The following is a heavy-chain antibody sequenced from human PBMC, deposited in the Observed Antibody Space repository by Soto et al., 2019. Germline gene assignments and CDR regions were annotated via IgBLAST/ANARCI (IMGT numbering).Heavy chain of an antibody. V-gene: IGHV1-3*01. Sequence: ASVKVSCKASGYTFTSYAMHWVRQAPGQRLGWMGWINAGNGNTKYSQKFQGRVTITRDTSASTAYMELSSLRSEDTAVYYCARNYYDSSGYYYPPPPSFDYWGQGTLVTVSS. CDR2: INAGNGNT. J-gene: IGHJ4*02. CDR1: GYTFTSYA. CDR3: ARNYYDSSGYYYPPPPSFDY. D-gene: IGHD3-22*01.